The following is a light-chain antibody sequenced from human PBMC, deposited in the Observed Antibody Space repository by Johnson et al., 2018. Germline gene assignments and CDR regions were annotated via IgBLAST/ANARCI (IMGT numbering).Light chain of an antibody. CDR1: SSNIGNNY. J-gene: IGLJ1*01. CDR3: GTWDSSLSAGNV. CDR2: ENN. V-gene: IGLV1-51*02. Sequence: QSVLTQPPSVSAAPGQKVTISCYGSSSNIGNNYVSWYQQLPGTAPKLLIYENNKRPSGIPDRFSGSKYGTSATLGITGLQTGDEADYYCGTWDSSLSAGNVFGTGTKVTVL.